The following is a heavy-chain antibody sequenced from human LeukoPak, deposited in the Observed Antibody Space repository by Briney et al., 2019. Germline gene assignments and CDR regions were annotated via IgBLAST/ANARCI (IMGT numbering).Heavy chain of an antibody. J-gene: IGHJ5*02. Sequence: SETLSLACNVSGGSISSYYWSWIRQPPGKGLEWIGSIYYSGSTYYNPSLKSRVTISVDTSKNQFSLKLSSVTAADTAVYYCARTDYKSGFDPWGQGTLVTVSS. CDR2: IYYSGST. V-gene: IGHV4-59*12. D-gene: IGHD4-11*01. CDR3: ARTDYKSGFDP. CDR1: GGSISSYY.